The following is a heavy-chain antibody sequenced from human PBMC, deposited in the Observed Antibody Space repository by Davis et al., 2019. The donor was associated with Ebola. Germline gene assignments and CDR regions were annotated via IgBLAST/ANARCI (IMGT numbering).Heavy chain of an antibody. V-gene: IGHV4-34*01. Sequence: PSETLSLTCAVYGGSFSGYYWSWIRQPPGKGLEWIGEINHSGTTNYNPSLKSRVTISVDTSKNQFSLKLSSVTAADTAVYYCASLSGYDFYYYGMDVWGQGTTVTVSS. CDR3: ASLSGYDFYYYGMDV. CDR1: GGSFSGYY. CDR2: INHSGTT. J-gene: IGHJ6*02. D-gene: IGHD5-12*01.